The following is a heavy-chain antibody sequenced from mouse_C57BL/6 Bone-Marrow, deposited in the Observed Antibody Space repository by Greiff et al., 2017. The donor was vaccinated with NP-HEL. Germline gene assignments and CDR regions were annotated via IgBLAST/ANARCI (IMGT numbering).Heavy chain of an antibody. D-gene: IGHD1-1*01. CDR2: IYPGDGDT. J-gene: IGHJ2*01. CDR1: GYAFSSYW. CDR3: ARYYGSSYYFDY. V-gene: IGHV1-80*01. Sequence: VQLQQSGAELVKPGASVKISCKASGYAFSSYWMNWVKQRPGKGLEWIGQIYPGDGDTTYNGKFKGKATLTADKSSSTAYMPLSSLTSEDSAVYFCARYYGSSYYFDYWGQGTTLTVSS.